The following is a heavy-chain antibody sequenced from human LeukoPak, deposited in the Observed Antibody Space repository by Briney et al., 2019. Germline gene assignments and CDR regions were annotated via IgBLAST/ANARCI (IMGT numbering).Heavy chain of an antibody. D-gene: IGHD6-13*01. CDR3: ARDHGIAAAAVYYYYMDV. CDR1: GFTFSSYW. J-gene: IGHJ6*03. Sequence: GGSLRLSCAASGFTFSSYWMSWVRQAPGKGLEWVANIKQGGSEKYYVDSVKGRFTISRDNAKNSLYLQMNSLRAEDTAVYYCARDHGIAAAAVYYYYMDVWGKGTTVTVSS. V-gene: IGHV3-7*01. CDR2: IKQGGSEK.